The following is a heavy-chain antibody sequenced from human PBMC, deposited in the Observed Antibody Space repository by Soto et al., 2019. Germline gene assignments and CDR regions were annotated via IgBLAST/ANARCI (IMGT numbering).Heavy chain of an antibody. CDR2: IWYDGSNK. J-gene: IGHJ4*02. CDR3: ARGDYGDYVVDY. CDR1: GFTFSSYG. V-gene: IGHV3-33*01. Sequence: GGSLRLSCAASGFTFSSYGMHWVRQAPGKGLEWVAVIWYDGSNKYYADSVKGRFTISRDNSKNTLYLQMNSLRAEDTAVYYCARGDYGDYVVDYWGQGTLVTVSS. D-gene: IGHD4-17*01.